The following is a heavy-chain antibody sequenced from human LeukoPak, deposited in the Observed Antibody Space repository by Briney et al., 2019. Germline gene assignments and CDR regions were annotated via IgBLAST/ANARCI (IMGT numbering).Heavy chain of an antibody. V-gene: IGHV3-49*04. CDR1: GFTFGDYA. CDR2: IRSKAYGGTT. CDR3: TRGAVVVPAAIRIAFDI. D-gene: IGHD2-2*02. J-gene: IGHJ3*02. Sequence: GGSLRLSCTASGFTFGDYAMSWVRQAPGKGLEWVGFIRSKAYGGTTEYAASVKGRFTISRDDSKSIAYLQMNSLKTEDTAVYYCTRGAVVVPAAIRIAFDIWGQGTMVTVSS.